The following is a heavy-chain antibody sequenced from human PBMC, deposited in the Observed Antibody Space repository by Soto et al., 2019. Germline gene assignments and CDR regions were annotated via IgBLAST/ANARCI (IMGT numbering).Heavy chain of an antibody. CDR2: FDPEDGET. Sequence: VASVKVSCKVSGYTLTELSMHWVRQAPGKGLEWMGGFDPEDGETIYAQKFQGRVTMTEDTSTDTAYMELSSLRSEDTAVYYCATDRPEIRNPQFDYWGQGTLVTVSS. CDR3: ATDRPEIRNPQFDY. V-gene: IGHV1-24*01. J-gene: IGHJ4*02. CDR1: GYTLTELS. D-gene: IGHD1-1*01.